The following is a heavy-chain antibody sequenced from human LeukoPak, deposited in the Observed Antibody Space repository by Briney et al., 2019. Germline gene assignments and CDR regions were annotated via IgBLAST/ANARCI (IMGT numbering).Heavy chain of an antibody. J-gene: IGHJ4*02. CDR2: ISWNSGSI. V-gene: IGHV3-9*01. Sequence: PGGSLRLSCAASGFTFDDYAMHWVRHAPGKGLEWVSGISWNSGSIGYADSVKGRFTISRDNSKNTLYLQMNSLRAEDTAVYYCAKGRITMVRGGIDYWGQGTLVTVSS. CDR3: AKGRITMVRGGIDY. CDR1: GFTFDDYA. D-gene: IGHD3-10*01.